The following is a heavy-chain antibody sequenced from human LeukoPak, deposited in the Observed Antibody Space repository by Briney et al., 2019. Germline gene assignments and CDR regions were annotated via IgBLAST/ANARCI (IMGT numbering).Heavy chain of an antibody. CDR3: AKDRGGGSQLGDAFDV. CDR2: ISYSSGTI. Sequence: GGSLRLSCAASGFTFDEYAMHWVRQAPGKGLEWVSGISYSSGTIGYVDSVKGRFTISRDNAKNSLYLQMNGLRAEDTALYYCAKDRGGGSQLGDAFDVWGQGTMVTVSS. D-gene: IGHD2-15*01. V-gene: IGHV3-9*01. CDR1: GFTFDEYA. J-gene: IGHJ3*01.